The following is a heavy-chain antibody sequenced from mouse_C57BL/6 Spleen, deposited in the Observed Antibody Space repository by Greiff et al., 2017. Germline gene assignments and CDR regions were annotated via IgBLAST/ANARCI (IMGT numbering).Heavy chain of an antibody. CDR1: GFTFSSYG. CDR2: ISSGGSYT. V-gene: IGHV5-6*01. J-gene: IGHJ2*01. CDR3: ARHYYGSPHYFDY. Sequence: EVKLVESGGDLVKPGGSLKLSCAASGFTFSSYGMSWVRQTPDKRLEWVATISSGGSYTYYPDSVKGRFTISRDNAKNTLYLQMSSLKSEDTAMYYCARHYYGSPHYFDYWGQGTTLTVSS. D-gene: IGHD1-1*01.